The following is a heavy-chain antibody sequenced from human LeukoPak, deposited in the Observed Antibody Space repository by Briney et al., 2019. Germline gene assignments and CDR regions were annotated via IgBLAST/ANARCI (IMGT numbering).Heavy chain of an antibody. J-gene: IGHJ3*02. D-gene: IGHD3-3*01. V-gene: IGHV1-2*02. CDR2: INPSSGGA. Sequence: ASVKVSCKASGYIFSGYYMHWVRQAPGQGLEWMGWINPSSGGADYAQKFQGRVTMTRDTSISTAYMALSRLTSDDTAVYYCARSGTAVDAFDIWGQGTMVTVSS. CDR1: GYIFSGYY. CDR3: ARSGTAVDAFDI.